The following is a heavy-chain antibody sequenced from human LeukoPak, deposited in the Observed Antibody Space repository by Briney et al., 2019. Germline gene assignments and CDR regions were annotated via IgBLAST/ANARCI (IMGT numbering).Heavy chain of an antibody. D-gene: IGHD2-15*01. V-gene: IGHV3-23*01. CDR3: AKPAYCSGGSCYSIGYFDY. J-gene: IGHJ4*02. CDR1: GFTFSSYA. CDR2: ISGSGGST. Sequence: GGFLRLSCAASGFTFSSYAMSWVRQAPGKGLEWVSGISGSGGSTYYADSVKGRFTISRDNSKNTLYLQMNSLRAEDTAVYYCAKPAYCSGGSCYSIGYFDYWGQGTLVTVSS.